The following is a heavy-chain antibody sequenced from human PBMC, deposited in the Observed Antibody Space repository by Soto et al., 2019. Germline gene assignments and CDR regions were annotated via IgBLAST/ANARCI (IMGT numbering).Heavy chain of an antibody. Sequence: PWLPLRLSCGAGGVSCSSYAMHWVRKAPGKGLEYVSVISSNGGSTYYANSVKGRFTISRDNSKNTQYLQMGSLRAEDIAVYYCARGSTGYHLDYWGQLTLVTVSS. D-gene: IGHD5-12*01. V-gene: IGHV3-64*01. CDR3: ARGSTGYHLDY. CDR2: ISSNGGST. J-gene: IGHJ4*02. CDR1: GVSCSSYA.